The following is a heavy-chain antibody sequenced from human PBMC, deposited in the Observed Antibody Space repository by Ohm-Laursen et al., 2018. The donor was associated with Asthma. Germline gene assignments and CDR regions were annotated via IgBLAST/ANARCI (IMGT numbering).Heavy chain of an antibody. D-gene: IGHD2-15*01. CDR3: AFCTGGTCYSGVFDV. Sequence: TLSLTCTVSGGSISSYYWSWIRQPPGKGLEWIGYIYYSGSTNYNPSLKSRVTISVDTSKNQFSLKLSSVTAADTAVYFCAFCTGGTCYSGVFDVWGQGVRVTVSS. V-gene: IGHV4-59*01. J-gene: IGHJ3*01. CDR2: IYYSGST. CDR1: GGSISSYY.